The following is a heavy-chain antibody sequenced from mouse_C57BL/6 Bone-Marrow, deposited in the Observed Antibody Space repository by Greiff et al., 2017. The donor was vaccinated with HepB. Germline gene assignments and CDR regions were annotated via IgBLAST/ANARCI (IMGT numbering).Heavy chain of an antibody. Sequence: VQLQQSGPELVKPGASVKIPCKASGYTFTDYNMDWVKQSHGKSLEWIGDINPNNGGTIYNQKFKGKATLTVDKSSSTAYMELRSLTSEDTAVYYCARRITTVVGGDYWGQGTSVTVSS. J-gene: IGHJ4*01. CDR1: GYTFTDYN. D-gene: IGHD1-1*01. V-gene: IGHV1-18*01. CDR2: INPNNGGT. CDR3: ARRITTVVGGDY.